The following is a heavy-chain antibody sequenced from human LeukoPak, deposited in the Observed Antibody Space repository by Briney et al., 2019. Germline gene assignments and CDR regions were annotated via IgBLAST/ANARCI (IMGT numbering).Heavy chain of an antibody. CDR3: ARRIAAAGTTRRIDP. CDR2: INHSGST. V-gene: IGHV4-34*01. CDR1: GGSISSYY. Sequence: SETLSLTCTVSGGSISSYYWSWIRQPPGKGLEWIGEINHSGSTNYNPSLKSRVTISVDTSKNQFSLKLSSVTAADTAVYYCARRIAAAGTTRRIDPWGQGTLVTVSS. J-gene: IGHJ5*02. D-gene: IGHD6-13*01.